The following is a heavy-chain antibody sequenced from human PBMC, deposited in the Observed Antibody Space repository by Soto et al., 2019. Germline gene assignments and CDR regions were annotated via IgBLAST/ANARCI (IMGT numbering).Heavy chain of an antibody. CDR3: AKYETANHRTFDP. Sequence: PGGSLRLSCAASGFTFSNYGMHWVRQAPGKGLEWVAVIWYDGSNKYYADSVKGRFTISRDNSKNTLYLQMNSLRAEDTAVYYCAKYETANHRTFDPWGQGTLVTVSS. J-gene: IGHJ5*02. V-gene: IGHV3-33*06. CDR1: GFTFSNYG. D-gene: IGHD5-18*01. CDR2: IWYDGSNK.